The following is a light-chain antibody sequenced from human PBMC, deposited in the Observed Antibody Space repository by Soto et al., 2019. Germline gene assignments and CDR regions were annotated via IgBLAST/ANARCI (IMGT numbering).Light chain of an antibody. V-gene: IGKV3-11*01. CDR2: DAS. CDR3: QHRSNWPL. Sequence: EIVLTQSPGTLSLSPGERATLSCRASQSISNYLAWYQQKPGQAPRLLIYDASNRATGIPARFSGTGSGTDFTLTISSLESDDFAVYYCQHRSNWPLFGPGTKWMSN. J-gene: IGKJ3*01. CDR1: QSISNY.